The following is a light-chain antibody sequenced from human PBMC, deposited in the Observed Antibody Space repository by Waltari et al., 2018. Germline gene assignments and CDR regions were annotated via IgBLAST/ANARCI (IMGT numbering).Light chain of an antibody. V-gene: IGKV4-1*01. CDR2: WAS. CDR1: QSVFYRSDNKNY. Sequence: DIVMTQSPDSLAVSLGERATIDCKSSQSVFYRSDNKNYLAWYQHKPGQHPKLRFYWASTRESGVPDRFSASGSGTDFTLTINNLQAEDVAVYYCQQYYRSRTFGQWTKVEIK. CDR3: QQYYRSRT. J-gene: IGKJ1*01.